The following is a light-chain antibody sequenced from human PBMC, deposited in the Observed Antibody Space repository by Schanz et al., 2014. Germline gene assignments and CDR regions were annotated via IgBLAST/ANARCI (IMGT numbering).Light chain of an antibody. CDR2: GAS. CDR1: QTVSSN. Sequence: EIVMTQSPATLSVSPGEGATLSCRASQTVSSNLAWYQQQPGQAPRLLIYGASTRATGIPARFSGSGSGTEFTLTISSLQSEDFAVYYCQQYNNWLFYTFGQGTKLEIK. V-gene: IGKV3-15*01. J-gene: IGKJ2*01. CDR3: QQYNNWLFYT.